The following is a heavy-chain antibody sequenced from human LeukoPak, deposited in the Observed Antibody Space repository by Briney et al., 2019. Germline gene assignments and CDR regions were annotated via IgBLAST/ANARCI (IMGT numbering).Heavy chain of an antibody. Sequence: TGGSLRLSCAASGFTFSSYGMSWVRQTPGKGLEWVSSITGSGDNTYYADSVKGRFTISRDTSKNTLYLQMTRLRAEDTAVYYCAKCSANSCYSSLDYWGQGALVTASS. J-gene: IGHJ4*02. CDR2: ITGSGDNT. D-gene: IGHD2-15*01. CDR3: AKCSANSCYSSLDY. CDR1: GFTFSSYG. V-gene: IGHV3-23*01.